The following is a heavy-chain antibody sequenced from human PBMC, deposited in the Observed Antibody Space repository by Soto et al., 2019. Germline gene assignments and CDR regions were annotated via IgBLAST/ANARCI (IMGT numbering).Heavy chain of an antibody. CDR2: ITGSGDRA. V-gene: IGHV3-23*01. D-gene: IGHD2-8*01. CDR1: GFTCSYYA. J-gene: IGHJ4*02. Sequence: GGSLRLSCEASGFTCSYYAMSWVRQAPGKGLDWVSAITGSGDRAYYGASVKGRFTISRDNSKSTLYLQMNSLKADDTAIYYFARNGYYDYCGQGTLVTVSS. CDR3: ARNGYYDY.